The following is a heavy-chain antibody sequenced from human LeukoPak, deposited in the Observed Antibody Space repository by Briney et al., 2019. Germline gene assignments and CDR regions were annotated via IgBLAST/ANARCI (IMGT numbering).Heavy chain of an antibody. CDR1: GFTFRNYW. Sequence: GGSLRLSCAASGFTFRNYWMSWVRQALGQGLERVANINQDGSEKIYVDSVKGRFTISRDDAESSLYLQMNSLRVEDTAVYYCTRVRSGSYSRWFESWGQGTLVTVSS. D-gene: IGHD1-26*01. CDR3: TRVRSGSYSRWFES. V-gene: IGHV3-7*01. CDR2: INQDGSEK. J-gene: IGHJ5*01.